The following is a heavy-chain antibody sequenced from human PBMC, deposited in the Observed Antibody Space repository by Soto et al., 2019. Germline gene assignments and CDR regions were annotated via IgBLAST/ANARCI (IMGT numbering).Heavy chain of an antibody. CDR1: GGTFSSFA. J-gene: IGHJ5*02. D-gene: IGHD1-26*01. CDR2: TIPLVGTT. V-gene: IGHV1-69*01. Sequence: QVQLVQSGAEVKKPGSSLKVSCKTSGGTFSSFAINWVRQAPGQGLEWMGGTIPLVGTTDYAQKFQGRVTITADESTGTVYMELSSLRSEDTAIYYCAEIVGATNGGFDPWGQGTLVTVSS. CDR3: AEIVGATNGGFDP.